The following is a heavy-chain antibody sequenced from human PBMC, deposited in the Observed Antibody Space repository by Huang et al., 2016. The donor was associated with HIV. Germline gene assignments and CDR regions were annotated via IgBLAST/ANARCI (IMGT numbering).Heavy chain of an antibody. J-gene: IGHJ4*02. Sequence: ELQLVQSGAAVKKPGESLKISCKGSENNFNTYWIGGVRQMPGKGLEWMGSIHPGDSDPRYSPSFRCQVTFSADKSINTAYLQWTYLKASDTAMYYCARWMSSGSYYYFDFWGQGTLVTVSS. CDR1: ENNFNTYW. CDR3: ARWMSSGSYYYFDF. D-gene: IGHD1-26*01. CDR2: IHPGDSDP. V-gene: IGHV5-51*01.